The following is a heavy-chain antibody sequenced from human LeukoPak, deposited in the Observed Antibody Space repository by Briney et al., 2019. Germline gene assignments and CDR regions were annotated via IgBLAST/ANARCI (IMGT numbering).Heavy chain of an antibody. CDR1: GGSFSYYY. D-gene: IGHD2-21*02. CDR3: ARHDLVVTATILDY. Sequence: PSETLSLTCAVSGGSFSYYYWSWIRHPPGRTLEWIGEINHSGSTNYNPSLKSRVTISVDTSKNQFSLKLSSVTAADTAVYYCARHDLVVTATILDYWGQGTLVTVSS. J-gene: IGHJ4*02. CDR2: INHSGST. V-gene: IGHV4-34*01.